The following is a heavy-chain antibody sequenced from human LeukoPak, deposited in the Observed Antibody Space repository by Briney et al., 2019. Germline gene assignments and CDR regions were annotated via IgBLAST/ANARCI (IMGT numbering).Heavy chain of an antibody. V-gene: IGHV4-59*01. CDR1: GGSISSYY. CDR2: IYYSGST. Sequence: SETLSLTCTVSGGSISSYYWSWIRQPPGKGLEWIGYIYYSGSTNYNPSLKSRVTISVDTSKNQFSLKLSSVTAADTAVYYCARTTSAFDIWGQGTMVTVSS. D-gene: IGHD1-1*01. J-gene: IGHJ3*02. CDR3: ARTTSAFDI.